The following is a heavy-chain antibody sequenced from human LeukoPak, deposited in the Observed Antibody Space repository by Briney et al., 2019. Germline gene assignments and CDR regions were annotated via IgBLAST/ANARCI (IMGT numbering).Heavy chain of an antibody. V-gene: IGHV3-53*01. CDR3: ASRPSGNYLYPYFDY. CDR2: TYGDGSG. Sequence: HPGGSLRLSCAASEFTVSDTYMIWVRQAPGRGMEWVSVTYGDGSGYYADSVRGRFTISRDKSKNTVYLQMNSLRAEDTAVYYCASRPSGNYLYPYFDYWGQGTLVTVSP. CDR1: EFTVSDTY. D-gene: IGHD3-16*02. J-gene: IGHJ4*02.